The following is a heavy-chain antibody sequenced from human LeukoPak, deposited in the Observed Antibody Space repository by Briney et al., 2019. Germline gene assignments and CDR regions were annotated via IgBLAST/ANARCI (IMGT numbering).Heavy chain of an antibody. D-gene: IGHD4-17*01. J-gene: IGHJ3*01. V-gene: IGHV3-23*01. Sequence: GGSLRLSCAASGFTFSTYAMTWVRQAAEKGLEWVSIINAGGGETYCADSVKGRFTISRDNSKNTLYLQMNSLRVEDTAVYYCGRDPNGDYFGAFEFWGQETLVTVSA. CDR1: GFTFSTYA. CDR2: INAGGGET. CDR3: GRDPNGDYFGAFEF.